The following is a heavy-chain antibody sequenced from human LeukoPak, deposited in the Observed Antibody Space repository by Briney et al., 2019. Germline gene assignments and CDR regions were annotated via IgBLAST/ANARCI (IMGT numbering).Heavy chain of an antibody. CDR3: ARGEPYGSGSYSQVFDP. CDR2: ISSSSSTI. CDR1: GFTFSSYS. J-gene: IGHJ5*02. D-gene: IGHD3-10*01. Sequence: PGGSLRLSCAASGFTFSSYSMNWVRQAPGKGLEWVSYISSSSSTIYYADSVKGRFTISRDNAKNSLYLQINSLRAEDTAVYYCARGEPYGSGSYSQVFDPWGQGTLVTVSS. V-gene: IGHV3-48*04.